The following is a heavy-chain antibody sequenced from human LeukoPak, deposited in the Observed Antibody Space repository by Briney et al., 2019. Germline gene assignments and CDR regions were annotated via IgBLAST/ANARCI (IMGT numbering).Heavy chain of an antibody. CDR3: ARWGTGTTDYFDY. D-gene: IGHD1-7*01. CDR1: GGSISSGGYY. J-gene: IGHJ4*02. CDR2: IYYSGST. Sequence: PSQTLSLTCTVSGGSISSGGYYWSWIRQHPGKGLEWIGYIYYSGSTNYNPSLKSRVTISVDTSKNQFSLKLSSVTAADTAVYYCARWGTGTTDYFDYWGQGTLVTVSS. V-gene: IGHV4-61*08.